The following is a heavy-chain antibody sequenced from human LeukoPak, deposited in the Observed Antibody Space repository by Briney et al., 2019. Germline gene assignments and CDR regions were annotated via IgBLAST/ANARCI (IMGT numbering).Heavy chain of an antibody. CDR1: GGTFSSYA. J-gene: IGHJ3*02. D-gene: IGHD6-19*01. CDR3: AREREGIAVAGTFFDI. Sequence: SVKVSCTASGGTFSSYAISWVRQAPGQGLEWMGGIIPIFGTANYAQKFQGRVTITADKSTSTAYMELSSLRSEDTAVYYCAREREGIAVAGTFFDIWGQGTMVTVSS. CDR2: IIPIFGTA. V-gene: IGHV1-69*06.